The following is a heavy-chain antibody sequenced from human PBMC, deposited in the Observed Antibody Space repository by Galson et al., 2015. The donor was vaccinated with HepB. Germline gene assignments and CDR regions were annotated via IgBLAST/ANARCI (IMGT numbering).Heavy chain of an antibody. CDR3: VKDRLRRREALKVTTHMVVGTAPPRVFDT. Sequence: SLRLSCAASGFTFSSYAMHWVRQAPGKGLEYVSAISSNGGNTYYADSVKGRFTISRDNSKNTLYLQMNSLRAEDTAVYYCVKDRLRRREALKVTTHMVVGTAPPRVFDTWGQGTTVTVSS. CDR2: ISSNGGNT. V-gene: IGHV3-64D*06. D-gene: IGHD2-21*02. CDR1: GFTFSSYA. J-gene: IGHJ3*02.